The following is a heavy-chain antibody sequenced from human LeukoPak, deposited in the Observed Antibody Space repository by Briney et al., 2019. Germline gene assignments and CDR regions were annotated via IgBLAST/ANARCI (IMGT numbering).Heavy chain of an antibody. CDR1: GCSFINSG. CDR3: LCYYASATLY. D-gene: IGHD3-10*01. Sequence: GGSLRLSCATSGCSFINSGMTWVRQAPGKGLEWVSDISGTVRGERTYYADSVKGRFTISRDNSKNTLYLQMNGLRADDMAVYYCLCYYASATLYWGQGTLVTVSS. J-gene: IGHJ4*02. CDR2: ISGTVRGERT. V-gene: IGHV3-23*01.